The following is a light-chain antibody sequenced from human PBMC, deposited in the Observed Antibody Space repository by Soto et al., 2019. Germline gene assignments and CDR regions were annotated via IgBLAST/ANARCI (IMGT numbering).Light chain of an antibody. CDR2: GAS. Sequence: IVMTQSPATLSLSPGEKATLSCRASQSISNNFAWLQQKPGQAPRLLIYGASNRATGVSARFSGSGSGTDFTLTISSLEPEDFAVYYCQQRSNWPRTFGQGTRLETK. V-gene: IGKV3-11*01. CDR3: QQRSNWPRT. J-gene: IGKJ5*01. CDR1: QSISNN.